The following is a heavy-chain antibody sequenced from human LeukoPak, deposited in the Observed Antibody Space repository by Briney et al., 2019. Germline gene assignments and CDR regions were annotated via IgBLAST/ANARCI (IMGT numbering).Heavy chain of an antibody. Sequence: ASVKVSCKASGYTFTGYYMHWVRQAPGQGLEWMGIINPSGGSTSYAQKFQGRVTITADESTSTAYMELSSLRSEDTAVYYCARGYVDTEAFDIWGQGTMVTVSS. CDR2: INPSGGST. D-gene: IGHD5-18*01. CDR3: ARGYVDTEAFDI. V-gene: IGHV1-46*01. CDR1: GYTFTGYY. J-gene: IGHJ3*02.